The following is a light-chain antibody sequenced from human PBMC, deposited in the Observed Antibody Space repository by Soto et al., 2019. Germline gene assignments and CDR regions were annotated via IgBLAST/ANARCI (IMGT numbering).Light chain of an antibody. CDR2: GAS. Sequence: DIVMTQSPATLSVSPGERATLSCRASQSVSSNLAWYQQKPGQAPRLLIYGASSRATGIPDRFSGSGSGTDFTLTISSLEPEDFAVYYCQQRGNWPLTFGQGTKVDI. CDR1: QSVSSN. CDR3: QQRGNWPLT. J-gene: IGKJ4*01. V-gene: IGKV3-11*01.